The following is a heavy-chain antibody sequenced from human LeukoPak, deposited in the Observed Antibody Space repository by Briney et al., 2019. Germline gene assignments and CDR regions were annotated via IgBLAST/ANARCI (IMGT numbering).Heavy chain of an antibody. Sequence: QAGGSLRLSCAASGFTFSSYGMHWVRQAPGKGLEWVAFIQYDEYDIFYADSVKGRFTVSRDNSKNTLYLQMNSLRAEDTAVYYCAKDHRGHDYYEVVQRYYYMDVWGKGTTVTVSS. J-gene: IGHJ6*03. CDR1: GFTFSSYG. CDR2: IQYDEYDI. V-gene: IGHV3-30*02. CDR3: AKDHRGHDYYEVVQRYYYMDV. D-gene: IGHD3-22*01.